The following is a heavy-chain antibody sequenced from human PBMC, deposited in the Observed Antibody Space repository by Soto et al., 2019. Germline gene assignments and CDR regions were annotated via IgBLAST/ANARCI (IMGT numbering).Heavy chain of an antibody. CDR1: GFTFSDHY. J-gene: IGHJ4*02. V-gene: IGHV3-11*05. CDR2: ISTSSSYT. CDR3: ARLRLTGYFDY. Sequence: QVQLVESGGGLVKPGGSPRLSCVASGFTFSDHYRTWIRQAPGKGLEWLSYISTSSSYTNYADSVKGRFTISRDNAMNSLYLQMNSLRAEDTAVYYCARLRLTGYFDYWGQGTLVTVSS.